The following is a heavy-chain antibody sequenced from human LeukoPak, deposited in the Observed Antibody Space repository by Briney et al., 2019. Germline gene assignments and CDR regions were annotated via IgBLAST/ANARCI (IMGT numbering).Heavy chain of an antibody. Sequence: GGSLRLSCAASGFTFSSYWMSWVRQAPGKGLEWVANIKQDGSEKYYVDSVKGRFTISRDNAKNSLYLQMNSLRAEDTAVYYCARDKYRYYYDSSGYYYVNDYWGQETLVTVSS. D-gene: IGHD3-22*01. CDR1: GFTFSSYW. CDR2: IKQDGSEK. J-gene: IGHJ4*02. CDR3: ARDKYRYYYDSSGYYYVNDY. V-gene: IGHV3-7*01.